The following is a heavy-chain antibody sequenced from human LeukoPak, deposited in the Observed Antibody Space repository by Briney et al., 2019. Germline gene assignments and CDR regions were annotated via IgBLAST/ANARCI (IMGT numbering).Heavy chain of an antibody. J-gene: IGHJ6*03. CDR1: GYTFTSYG. V-gene: IGHV1-18*01. D-gene: IGHD1-26*01. CDR2: ISAYNGNT. Sequence: ASVKVSCKASGYTFTSYGISWVRQAPGQGLEWMGWISAYNGNTNYAQKLQGRVTMTTDTSTSTAYMELRSLRSDDTAVYYCAGHIGGGSYYYYMDVWGKGTTVTVSS. CDR3: AGHIGGGSYYYYMDV.